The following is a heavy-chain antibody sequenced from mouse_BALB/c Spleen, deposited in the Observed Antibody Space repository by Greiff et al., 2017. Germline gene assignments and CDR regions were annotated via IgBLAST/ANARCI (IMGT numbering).Heavy chain of an antibody. CDR1: GYTFTSYW. CDR3: TREGITRHYYAMDY. Sequence: LQQPGSELVRPGASVKLSCKASGYTFTSYWMHWVKQRHGQGLEWIGNIYPGSGSTNYDEKFKSKGTLTVDTSSSTAYMHLSSLTSEDSAVYYCTREGITRHYYAMDYWGQGTSVTVSS. V-gene: IGHV1S22*01. CDR2: IYPGSGST. D-gene: IGHD2-4*01. J-gene: IGHJ4*01.